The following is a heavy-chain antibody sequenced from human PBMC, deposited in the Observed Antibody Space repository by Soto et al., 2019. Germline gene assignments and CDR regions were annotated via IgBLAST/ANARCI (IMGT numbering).Heavy chain of an antibody. J-gene: IGHJ4*02. CDR2: IYYSGST. V-gene: IGHV4-59*12. CDR1: GGSISSYY. Sequence: PSETLSLTCTVSGGSISSYYWSWIRQPPGKGLEWFGYIYYSGSTYYNPSLKSRVTISVDTSKNQFSLKLSSVTAADTAVYYCARVAPGPYFDYWGQGTLVTAPQ. CDR3: ARVAPGPYFDY. D-gene: IGHD7-27*01.